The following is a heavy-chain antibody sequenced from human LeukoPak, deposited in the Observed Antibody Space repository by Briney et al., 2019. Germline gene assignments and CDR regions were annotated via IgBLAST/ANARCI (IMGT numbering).Heavy chain of an antibody. CDR2: ISSSGSTI. D-gene: IGHD3-22*01. CDR1: GFTFSSYE. J-gene: IGHJ4*02. CDR3: ARDLATRYYYDSSGHPLGY. V-gene: IGHV3-48*03. Sequence: QLGGSLRLSCAASGFTFSSYEMNWVRQAPGKGLEWVSYISSSGSTIYYADSVKGRFTISRDNAKNSLYLQMNSLRAEDTAVYYCARDLATRYYYDSSGHPLGYWGQGTLVTVSS.